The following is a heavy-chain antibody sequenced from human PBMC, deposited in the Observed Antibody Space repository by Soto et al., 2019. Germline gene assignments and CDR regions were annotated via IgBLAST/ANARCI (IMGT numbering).Heavy chain of an antibody. V-gene: IGHV3-23*01. J-gene: IGHJ4*02. Sequence: EVQLLESGGGVVQPGVSLRLSCAASGFTFSNCAMKWVRQAPGKGLEWVSDISRAGSNIYYADSVKGRFTISRDNSKNTLYLQMNSLRAEDTAVYYCAKAIEGAWEPNDYWGQGTLVTVSS. D-gene: IGHD1-26*01. CDR2: ISRAGSNI. CDR1: GFTFSNCA. CDR3: AKAIEGAWEPNDY.